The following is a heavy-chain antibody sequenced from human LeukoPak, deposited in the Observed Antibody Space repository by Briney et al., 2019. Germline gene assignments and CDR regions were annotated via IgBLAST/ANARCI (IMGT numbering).Heavy chain of an antibody. CDR1: GFTFDDYA. D-gene: IGHD3-22*01. J-gene: IGHJ4*02. CDR2: ISWNSGSI. Sequence: GRSLRLSCAASGFTFDDYAMHWVRQAPGKGLEWVSGISWNSGSIGYADSVKGRFTISRDNAKNSLYLQMNSLRAEDTALHYCAKDSSPTYYYDSSGYSGFDYWGQGTLVTVSS. V-gene: IGHV3-9*01. CDR3: AKDSSPTYYYDSSGYSGFDY.